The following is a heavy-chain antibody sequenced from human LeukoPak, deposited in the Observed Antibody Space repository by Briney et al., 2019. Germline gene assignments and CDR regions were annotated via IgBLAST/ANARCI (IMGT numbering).Heavy chain of an antibody. V-gene: IGHV3-23*01. CDR2: ISGDGSTT. D-gene: IGHD2-2*01. J-gene: IGHJ4*02. CDR3: AKDLAYCSSTSCSTFDY. Sequence: PGRSLRLSCVVSGFPFSNYAMSWVRQAPGKGLECVSVISGDGSTTQYADSVKGRFTISRDNSKNTLYLQMNSLRAEDTAVYYCAKDLAYCSSTSCSTFDYWGQGTLVTVSS. CDR1: GFPFSNYA.